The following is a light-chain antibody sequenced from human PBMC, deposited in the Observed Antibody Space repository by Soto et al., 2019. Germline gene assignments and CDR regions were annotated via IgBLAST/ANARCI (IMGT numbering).Light chain of an antibody. CDR3: QQYGT. CDR2: DAS. J-gene: IGKJ2*01. CDR1: QSISSW. Sequence: DIQMTQSPSTLSASVGDRVTITCRASQSISSWLAWYQQKPGKAPKLLIYDASSLESGVPSRFSGSGSGTEFTLTISSLQPDDFATYYCQQYGTFGQETKLEIK. V-gene: IGKV1-5*01.